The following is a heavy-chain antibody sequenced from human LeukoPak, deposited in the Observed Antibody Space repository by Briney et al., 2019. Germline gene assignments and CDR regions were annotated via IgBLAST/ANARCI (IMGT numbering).Heavy chain of an antibody. V-gene: IGHV4-4*07. J-gene: IGHJ3*02. CDR1: GGSISSYY. CDR2: IYTSGST. Sequence: SETLSLTCTVSGGSISSYYWSWLRRPAGKGLEWIGRIYTSGSTSSNPSLKSRVTMSVDTSKNQCSWKLSCVTAADTAVYYCARVSDTYQAFDIWGQGTMVTVSS. CDR3: ARVSDTYQAFDI.